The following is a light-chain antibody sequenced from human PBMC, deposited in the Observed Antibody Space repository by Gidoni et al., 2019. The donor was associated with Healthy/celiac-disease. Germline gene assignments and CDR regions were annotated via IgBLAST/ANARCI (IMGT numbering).Light chain of an antibody. CDR1: QSISSY. V-gene: IGKV1-39*01. J-gene: IGKJ3*01. Sequence: DIQMTQSPSSLSASVGDRVTITCRASQSISSYINWYQQKPGKAPKLLIYAASSLQSGVPSRFSGSGSGTDFALTISSLQPEDFATYYCQQSYSTPQEFTFGPGTKVDIK. CDR3: QQSYSTPQEFT. CDR2: AAS.